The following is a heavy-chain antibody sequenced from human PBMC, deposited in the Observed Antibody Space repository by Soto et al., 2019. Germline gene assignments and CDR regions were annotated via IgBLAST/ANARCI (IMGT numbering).Heavy chain of an antibody. CDR2: ISSTTNYI. Sequence: EVQLVESGGGLVKPGGSLRLSCAASGFTFTRYSMNWVRQAPGKGLEWVSSISSTTNYIYYGDSIQGRFTISRDNAKNSLYLEMNSLRAEDTAVYYCARESEDLTSNFDYWGQGTLVTVSS. CDR3: ARESEDLTSNFDY. J-gene: IGHJ4*02. CDR1: GFTFTRYS. V-gene: IGHV3-21*06.